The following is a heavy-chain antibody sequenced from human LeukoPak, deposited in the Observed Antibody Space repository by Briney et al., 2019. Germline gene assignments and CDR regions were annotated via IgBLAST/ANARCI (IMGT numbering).Heavy chain of an antibody. D-gene: IGHD2-2*01. CDR3: ASKYCSSTNCYFGVFLDY. Sequence: GASVKVSCKASGGTFSSYAISWVRQAPGQGLEWMGGIIPIFGTANYAQKFQGRVTITTDESTSTAYMELSSLRSEDTAVYYCASKYCSSTNCYFGVFLDYWGQGTLVTVSS. CDR1: GGTFSSYA. V-gene: IGHV1-69*05. J-gene: IGHJ4*02. CDR2: IIPIFGTA.